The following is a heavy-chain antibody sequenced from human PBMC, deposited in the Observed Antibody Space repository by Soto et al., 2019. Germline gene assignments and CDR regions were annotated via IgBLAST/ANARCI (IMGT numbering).Heavy chain of an antibody. CDR1: GYTFTSYA. V-gene: IGHV1-3*01. CDR3: ARERILYYLYYGMDV. CDR2: INAGNGNT. D-gene: IGHD2-15*01. J-gene: IGHJ6*02. Sequence: ASVKVSCKASGYTFTSYAMHWVRQAPGQRLEWMGWINAGNGNTKYSQKFQGRVTITRDTSASTAYMELSSLRSEDMAVYYCARERILYYLYYGMDVWGQGTTVTVSS.